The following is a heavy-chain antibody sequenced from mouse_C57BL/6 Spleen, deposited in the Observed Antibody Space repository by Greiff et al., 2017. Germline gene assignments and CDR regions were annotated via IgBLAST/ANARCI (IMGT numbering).Heavy chain of an antibody. V-gene: IGHV1-62-2*01. CDR3: ARHEGETAQAVGGFAY. Sequence: VQLVESGAELVKPGASVKLSCKASGYTFTEYTIHWVKQRSGQGLEWIGWFYPGSGSIKYNEKFKDKATLTADKSSSTVYMELSRMTSEDSAVYFWARHEGETAQAVGGFAYWGQGTLVTVSA. CDR1: GYTFTEYT. CDR2: FYPGSGSI. D-gene: IGHD3-2*02. J-gene: IGHJ3*01.